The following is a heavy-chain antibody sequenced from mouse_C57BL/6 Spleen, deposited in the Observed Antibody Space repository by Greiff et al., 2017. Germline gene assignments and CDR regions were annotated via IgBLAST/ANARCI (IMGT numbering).Heavy chain of an antibody. Sequence: VHVKQSGPELVKPGASVKMSCKASGYTFTDYNMHWVKQSHGKSLEWIGYINPNNGGTSYNQKFKGKATLTVNKSSSTAYMELRSLTSEDSAVYYCARWDDYDGGYWGQGTTLTVSS. J-gene: IGHJ2*01. CDR1: GYTFTDYN. D-gene: IGHD2-4*01. V-gene: IGHV1-22*01. CDR3: ARWDDYDGGY. CDR2: INPNNGGT.